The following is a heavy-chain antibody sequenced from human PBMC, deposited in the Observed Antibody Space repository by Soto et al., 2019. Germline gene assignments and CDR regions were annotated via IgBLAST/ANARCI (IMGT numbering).Heavy chain of an antibody. D-gene: IGHD6-13*01. CDR1: GVSISSGGYY. J-gene: IGHJ5*02. Sequence: SETLPLTSTVSGVSISSGGYYWSWIRQHPGKGLEWIGYIYYSGSTYYNPSLKSRVTISVDTSKNQFSLKLSSVTAADKAVYYGASDGAGGAIWWDACGQGTLVTVS. CDR2: IYYSGST. V-gene: IGHV4-31*03. CDR3: ASDGAGGAIWWDA.